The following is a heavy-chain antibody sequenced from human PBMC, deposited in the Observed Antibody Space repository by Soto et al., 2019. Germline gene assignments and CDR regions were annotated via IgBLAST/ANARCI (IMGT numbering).Heavy chain of an antibody. CDR1: GGTFSSYA. Sequence: GASVKVSCKASGGTFSSYAISWVRQAPGQGLEWMGGIIPIFGTANYAQKFQGRVTITADESTSTAYMELSSLRSEDTAVYYCARGEYGDYYYYYGMDVWGQGTTVTVSS. CDR3: ARGEYGDYYYYYGMDV. CDR2: IIPIFGTA. J-gene: IGHJ6*02. D-gene: IGHD4-17*01. V-gene: IGHV1-69*13.